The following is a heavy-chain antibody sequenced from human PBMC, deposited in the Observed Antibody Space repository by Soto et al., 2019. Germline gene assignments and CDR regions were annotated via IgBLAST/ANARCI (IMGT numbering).Heavy chain of an antibody. CDR1: GFTFSSYW. CDR2: IKQDGSEK. V-gene: IGHV3-7*01. Sequence: SLRLSCAASGFTFSSYWMSWVRQAPGKGLEWVANIKQDGSEKYYVDSVKGRFTISRDNAKNSLYLQMNSLRAEDTAVYYCANLLDCTNGVCYLARYWGQGTLVTVSS. D-gene: IGHD2-8*01. J-gene: IGHJ4*02. CDR3: ANLLDCTNGVCYLARY.